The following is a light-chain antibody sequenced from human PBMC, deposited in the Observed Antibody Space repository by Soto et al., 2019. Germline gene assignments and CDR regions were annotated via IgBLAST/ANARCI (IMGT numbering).Light chain of an antibody. CDR3: QQSYKPPLE. J-gene: IGKJ1*01. Sequence: DIQPTHFPTSLSASVGDRVTITCRASQNIDNYLDWYQHKPGRAPKLLISSATNLQKVAPSRFCAGGSGTDFTLTITTLQPGDYAIYFSQQSYKPPLEFAQGT. CDR1: QNIDNY. V-gene: IGKV1-39*01. CDR2: SAT.